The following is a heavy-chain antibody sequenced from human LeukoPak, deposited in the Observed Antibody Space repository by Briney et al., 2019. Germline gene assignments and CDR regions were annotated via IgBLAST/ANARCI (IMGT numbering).Heavy chain of an antibody. CDR1: GFTFIDYW. V-gene: IGHV3-7*01. CDR3: AREWELGFFDY. D-gene: IGHD1-26*01. Sequence: GGSLRLSCTASGFTFIDYWIYWIRQAPGKGLERVATIKQDGGEKYYVDSVKGRFTISRDNAKNSLYLQMNSLRAEDTAVYYCAREWELGFFDYWGQGTLVTVSS. J-gene: IGHJ4*02. CDR2: IKQDGGEK.